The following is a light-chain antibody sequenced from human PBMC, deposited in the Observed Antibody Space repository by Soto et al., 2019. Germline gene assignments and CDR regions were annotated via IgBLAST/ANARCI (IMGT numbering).Light chain of an antibody. CDR1: QSISIY. CDR3: QQSFSTPFT. CDR2: AAS. Sequence: DLQMTQSPSSLSASVGDRVIITCRASQSISIYLNWFQQKPGKAPKLLILAASRLQSGVPSRFSGSGSGTDFTLTISSLQPEDFATYFCQQSFSTPFTFGPGTKVDIK. V-gene: IGKV1-39*01. J-gene: IGKJ3*01.